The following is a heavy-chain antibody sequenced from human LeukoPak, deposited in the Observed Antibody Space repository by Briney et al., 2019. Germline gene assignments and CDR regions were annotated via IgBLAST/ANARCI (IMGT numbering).Heavy chain of an antibody. J-gene: IGHJ4*02. CDR2: IFDSGST. CDR3: ARGYDSSAYYPFNY. D-gene: IGHD3-22*01. Sequence: SETLSLTCVVSGGSLSTHHWSWIRQSPGRGLEWIGYIFDSGSTNYNPSLKSRVTISVDTSKNQFSLMLSSVTAADTAVYYCARGYDSSAYYPFNYWGQGTLVTVSS. CDR1: GGSLSTHH. V-gene: IGHV4-59*11.